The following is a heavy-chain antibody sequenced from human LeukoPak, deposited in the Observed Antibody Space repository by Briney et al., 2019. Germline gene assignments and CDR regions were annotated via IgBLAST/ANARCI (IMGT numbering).Heavy chain of an antibody. CDR2: IESKTDGGTT. V-gene: IGHV3-15*04. J-gene: IGHJ4*02. CDR1: GFTFSSYG. Sequence: PGGSLRLSCAASGFTFSSYGMHWVRQIPGKGLEWVGRIESKTDGGTTDYAAPVKGRFTISRDDSTNTLYLQMNSLKSEDTAVYYCTTHGSGRKFDYWGQGILVTVSS. D-gene: IGHD3-10*01. CDR3: TTHGSGRKFDY.